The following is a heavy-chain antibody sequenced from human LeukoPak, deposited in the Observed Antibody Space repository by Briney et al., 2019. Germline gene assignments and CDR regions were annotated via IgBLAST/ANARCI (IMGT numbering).Heavy chain of an antibody. V-gene: IGHV3-7*03. CDR3: ARNNGMDV. Sequence: AGGSLRLSCAASGFALSSHWMTWVRQVPGRGPEWVANVNRDGSETYYLDSVKGRFTISKDNAKNSLCLQMNSLRAEDTALYHCARNNGMDVWGQGTTVIVSS. CDR1: GFALSSHW. CDR2: VNRDGSET. J-gene: IGHJ6*02.